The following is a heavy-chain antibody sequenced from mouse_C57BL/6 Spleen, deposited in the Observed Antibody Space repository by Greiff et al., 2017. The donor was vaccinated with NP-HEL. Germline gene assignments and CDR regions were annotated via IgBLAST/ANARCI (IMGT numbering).Heavy chain of an antibody. CDR2: ISSGSSTI. CDR1: GFTFSDYG. V-gene: IGHV5-17*01. CDR3: AREKDYDDYAMDY. J-gene: IGHJ4*01. D-gene: IGHD2-4*01. Sequence: EVQVVESGGGLVKPGGSLKLSCAASGFTFSDYGMHWVRQAPEKGLEWVAYISSGSSTIYYADTVKGRFPISRDNAKNTLFLQMTSLRSEDTAMYYCAREKDYDDYAMDYWGQGTSVTVSS.